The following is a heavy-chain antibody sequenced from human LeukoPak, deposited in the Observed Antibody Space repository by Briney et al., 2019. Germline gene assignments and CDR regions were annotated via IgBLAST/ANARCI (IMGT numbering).Heavy chain of an antibody. CDR1: GGSINNYY. J-gene: IGHJ4*02. D-gene: IGHD3-22*01. Sequence: SETLSLTCSVSGGSINNYYWSWIRQPPGKGLEWIGYIYYSGSTKYNPSLKSRVTLSVDTYKNQFSLKLSSVTAVDTAVYYCARGYYYDSSGYYLRPFDYWGQGTLVTVSS. CDR3: ARGYYYDSSGYYLRPFDY. CDR2: IYYSGST. V-gene: IGHV4-59*12.